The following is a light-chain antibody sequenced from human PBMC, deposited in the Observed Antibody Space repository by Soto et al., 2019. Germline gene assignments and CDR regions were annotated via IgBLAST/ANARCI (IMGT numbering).Light chain of an antibody. J-gene: IGKJ2*01. Sequence: EIVMTQSPATLSVSPGERATLSCRASQSVSSNLAWYQQKPGQAPRLLIYDASTRATGIPARFSGSGSGTEFTLTISSLQSEDFALYYCQQYNNWPPYTLGQGTNLEIK. CDR3: QQYNNWPPYT. V-gene: IGKV3-15*01. CDR2: DAS. CDR1: QSVSSN.